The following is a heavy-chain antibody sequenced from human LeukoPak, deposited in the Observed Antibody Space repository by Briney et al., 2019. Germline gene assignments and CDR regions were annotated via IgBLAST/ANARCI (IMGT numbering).Heavy chain of an antibody. CDR1: GGSISSGSYY. CDR3: AKSSYSIFDY. D-gene: IGHD5-18*01. CDR2: IYTSGST. V-gene: IGHV4-61*02. Sequence: SQTLSLTCTVSGGSISSGSYYWSWIRQPAGKGLEWIGRIYTSGSTNYNPSLKSRVTISVDTSKNQFSLKLSSVTAADTAVYYCAKSSYSIFDYWGQGTLVTVSS. J-gene: IGHJ4*02.